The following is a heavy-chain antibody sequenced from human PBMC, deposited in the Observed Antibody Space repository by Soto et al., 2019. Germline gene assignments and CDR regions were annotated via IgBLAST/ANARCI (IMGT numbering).Heavy chain of an antibody. CDR2: ISAYNGNT. CDR3: ASGVCEDSSSWANDY. CDR1: GYTFTSYG. V-gene: IGHV1-18*01. J-gene: IGHJ4*02. Sequence: ASVKVSCKASGYTFTSYGISWVRQAPGQGLEWMGWISAYNGNTNYAQKLQGRVTMTTDTSTSTAYMELRSLRSDDTAVYYCASGVCEDSSSWANDYWGQGTLVTVSS. D-gene: IGHD6-13*01.